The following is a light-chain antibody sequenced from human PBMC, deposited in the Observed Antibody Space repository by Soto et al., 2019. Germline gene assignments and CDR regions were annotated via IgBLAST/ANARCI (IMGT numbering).Light chain of an antibody. CDR1: QSVSSY. Sequence: EIVMTPPPAPLSLSPGERAPLSRRASQSVSSYLAWYQQKPGQAPRLLIYDASNRATGIPARFSGSGSGTDFTLTISSLEPEDFAVYYCQQRSNWPPLFGQGTRLEI. CDR3: QQRSNWPPL. V-gene: IGKV3-11*01. CDR2: DAS. J-gene: IGKJ5*01.